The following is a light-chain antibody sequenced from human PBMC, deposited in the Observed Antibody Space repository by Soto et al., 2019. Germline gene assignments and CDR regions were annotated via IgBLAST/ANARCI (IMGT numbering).Light chain of an antibody. CDR1: QGISNW. Sequence: DIQMTQSPSSVSASVGDTVIITCRASQGISNWLAWYQQKAGKAPKLLIFDTSNLQSGVPSRFSGSGSGTEFTLTISSLQPEDFATYYCQQGNSVPFTFGPGTKVDIK. J-gene: IGKJ3*01. CDR2: DTS. V-gene: IGKV1-12*01. CDR3: QQGNSVPFT.